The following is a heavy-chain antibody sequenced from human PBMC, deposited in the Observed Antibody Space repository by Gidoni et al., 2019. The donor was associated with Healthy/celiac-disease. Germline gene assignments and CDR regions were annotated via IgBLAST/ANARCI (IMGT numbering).Heavy chain of an antibody. CDR1: GGSFSGYY. D-gene: IGHD3-22*01. Sequence: QVQLQQWGAGLLKPSETLSLTCAVYGGSFSGYYWSWIRQPPGKGLEWIGEINHSGSTNYNPSLKSRVTISVDTSKNQFSLKLSSVTAADTAVYYCARAPSYYYDSSGYYYLPDYFDYWGQGTLVTVSS. CDR3: ARAPSYYYDSSGYYYLPDYFDY. CDR2: INHSGST. V-gene: IGHV4-34*01. J-gene: IGHJ4*02.